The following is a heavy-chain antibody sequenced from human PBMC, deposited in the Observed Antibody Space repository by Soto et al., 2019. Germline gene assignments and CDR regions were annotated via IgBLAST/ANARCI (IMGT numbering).Heavy chain of an antibody. CDR3: ATGGHNDGYNFYHGMDV. V-gene: IGHV1-69*01. CDR2: VIPLFDTA. D-gene: IGHD5-18*01. J-gene: IGHJ6*02. CDR1: GGIFTNNA. Sequence: QVQVVQSGAEVKKPGSSVKVSCKVSGGIFTNNAISWVRQAPGQGLEWLGGVIPLFDTAYYAQIFRGRLRISENVATTTAYMELSGLTSADTAVYFCATGGHNDGYNFYHGMDVWGQGTTVNVS.